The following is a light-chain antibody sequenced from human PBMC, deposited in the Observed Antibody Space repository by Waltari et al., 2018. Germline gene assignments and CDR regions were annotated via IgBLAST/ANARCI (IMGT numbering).Light chain of an antibody. Sequence: SSELTQAPAVSVSLGQTVRITCQGDTLRTYYPSRYQQKPGQAPVLVIYGKNNRPSGIPDRFSGSSSGNTASLTITGAPAEDEADYYCNSRDSSGNHVVFGGGTKLTVL. CDR3: NSRDSSGNHVV. V-gene: IGLV3-19*01. CDR2: GKN. CDR1: TLRTYY. J-gene: IGLJ2*01.